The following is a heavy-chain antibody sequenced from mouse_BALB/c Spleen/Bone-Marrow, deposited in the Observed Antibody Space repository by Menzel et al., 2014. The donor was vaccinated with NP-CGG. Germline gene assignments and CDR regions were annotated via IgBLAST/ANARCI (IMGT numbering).Heavy chain of an antibody. CDR3: ARGLYYRPFAY. CDR1: GFTFSDYY. V-gene: IGHV5-12*02. CDR2: ISNGGGST. Sequence: DVQLQESGGGLVQPGGSLKLSCATSGFTFSDYYMYWVRQTPKKRLEWVAYISNGGGSTYYPDTVKGRFTISRDNAKNTLYLQMSRLKSEDTAMYYCARGLYYRPFAYWGQGTLVTVSA. D-gene: IGHD2-14*01. J-gene: IGHJ3*01.